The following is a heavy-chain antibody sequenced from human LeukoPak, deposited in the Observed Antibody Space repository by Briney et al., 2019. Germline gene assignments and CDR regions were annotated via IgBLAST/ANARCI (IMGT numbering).Heavy chain of an antibody. J-gene: IGHJ4*02. D-gene: IGHD6-13*01. CDR3: ARGYSALDY. CDR1: GFTFSSYS. V-gene: IGHV3-48*01. Sequence: GGSLRLSCAASGFTFSSYSMNWVRQAPGKGLEWVSYISSNSITIYYADSVKGRFTISRDSAKNSLYLQMNSLRGEDTAVYYCARGYSALDYWGQGTLVTVSS. CDR2: ISSNSITI.